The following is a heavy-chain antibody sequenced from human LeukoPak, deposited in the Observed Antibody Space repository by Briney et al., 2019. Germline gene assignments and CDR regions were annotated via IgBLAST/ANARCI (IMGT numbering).Heavy chain of an antibody. V-gene: IGHV1-69*05. J-gene: IGHJ4*02. Sequence: SVKVSCKASGGTFSSYAISWVRQAPGQGLEWMGGIIPIFGTANYAQKFQGRVTITTDESTSTAYMELSSLRSEDTAVYYCAKENSYSSGWSYFDYWGQGTLVTVSS. D-gene: IGHD6-19*01. CDR3: AKENSYSSGWSYFDY. CDR1: GGTFSSYA. CDR2: IIPIFGTA.